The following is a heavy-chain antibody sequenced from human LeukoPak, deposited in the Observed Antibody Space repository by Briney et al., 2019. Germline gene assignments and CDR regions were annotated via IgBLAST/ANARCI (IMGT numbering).Heavy chain of an antibody. D-gene: IGHD3-9*01. CDR2: IYYSGST. Sequence: SQTLSLTCTVSGGSISSGGYYWSWIRQHPGKGLEWIGYIYYSGSTYYNPSLKSRVTISVDTSKNQFSLKLSSVTAADTAVYYCARDQASYDILTGYPDAFDIWGQGTMVTVSS. J-gene: IGHJ3*02. CDR1: GGSISSGGYY. V-gene: IGHV4-31*03. CDR3: ARDQASYDILTGYPDAFDI.